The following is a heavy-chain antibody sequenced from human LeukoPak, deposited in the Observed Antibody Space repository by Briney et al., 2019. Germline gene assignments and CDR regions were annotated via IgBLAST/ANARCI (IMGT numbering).Heavy chain of an antibody. CDR2: INVAGDT. CDR3: TREPDVWGTWYFDL. D-gene: IGHD1-7*01. V-gene: IGHV3-13*01. J-gene: IGHJ2*01. Sequence: GGSLRLSCAASGFTLSKHDVHWVRQVPGKGLEWISAINVAGDTHYSDSVKGRFTVSRDNARNSVHLQMTSLRAGDTAVYHCTREPDVWGTWYFDLWGRGTQVTVSS. CDR1: GFTLSKHD.